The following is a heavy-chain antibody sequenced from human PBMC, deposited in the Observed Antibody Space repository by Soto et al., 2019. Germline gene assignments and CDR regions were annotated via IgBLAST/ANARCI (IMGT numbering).Heavy chain of an antibody. CDR3: ASSFTAPAAIGY. CDR1: GYTFTSYA. D-gene: IGHD2-2*02. Sequence: ASVKGSCKASGYTFTSYAMHWVRQAPGQRLEWMGWINAGNGNTKYSQKFQGRVTITRDTSASTAYMELSSLRSEDTAVYYCASSFTAPAAIGYWGQGTLVTVSS. J-gene: IGHJ4*02. CDR2: INAGNGNT. V-gene: IGHV1-3*01.